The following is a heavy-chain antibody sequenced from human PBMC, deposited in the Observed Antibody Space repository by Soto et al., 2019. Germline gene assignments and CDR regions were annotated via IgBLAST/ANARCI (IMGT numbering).Heavy chain of an antibody. V-gene: IGHV3-48*01. J-gene: IGHJ4*02. CDR3: ARANYYGSPGDFDY. CDR2: ISSSSSTI. Sequence: GGSLRLSCAASGFTFSSYSMNWVRQAPGKGLEWVSYISSSSSTIYYADSVKGRFTISRDNAKNSLYLQMNSLRAEDTAVYYCARANYYGSPGDFDYWGQGTLVNVSS. D-gene: IGHD3-10*01. CDR1: GFTFSSYS.